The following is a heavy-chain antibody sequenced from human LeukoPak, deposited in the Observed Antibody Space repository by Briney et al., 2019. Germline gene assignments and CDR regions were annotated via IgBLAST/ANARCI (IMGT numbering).Heavy chain of an antibody. Sequence: PGGTLRLSCVASGFTFADYGMSWVRQAPGKGLEWVSGINWNGGSTGYADSVKGRFTISRDNAKNSLYLQMNSLRAEDTALYYCARDSGYTTSSGYWGQGTLVTVSS. J-gene: IGHJ4*02. V-gene: IGHV3-20*04. D-gene: IGHD3-16*02. CDR3: ARDSGYTTSSGY. CDR1: GFTFADYG. CDR2: INWNGGST.